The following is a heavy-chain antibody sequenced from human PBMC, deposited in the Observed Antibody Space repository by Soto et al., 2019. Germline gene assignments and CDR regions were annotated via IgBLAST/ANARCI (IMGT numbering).Heavy chain of an antibody. CDR2: IIPIFGTA. V-gene: IGHV1-69*13. Sequence: ASVKVSCKASGGTFSSYAISWVRQAPGQGLEWMGGIIPIFGTANYAQKFQGRVTITADESTSTAYMELSSLRSEDTAVYYCARDDIVVVPAATHRGYYFDYWGQGTLVTVSS. CDR3: ARDDIVVVPAATHRGYYFDY. D-gene: IGHD2-2*01. CDR1: GGTFSSYA. J-gene: IGHJ4*02.